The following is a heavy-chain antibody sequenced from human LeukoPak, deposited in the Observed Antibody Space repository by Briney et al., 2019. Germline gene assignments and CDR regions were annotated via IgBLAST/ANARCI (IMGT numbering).Heavy chain of an antibody. J-gene: IGHJ4*02. CDR3: ARYYYDGSGYFGY. CDR2: LNPNGGDT. V-gene: IGHV1-2*02. CDR1: GYTFTGYS. Sequence: EASVKVSCKASGYTFTGYSMHWVRQAHGQGLEWMGWLNPNGGDTNYAQKFQGRVTMTRDTSISTAYMELSRLTSDDTAVYYCARYYYDGSGYFGYWGQGTLVTASS. D-gene: IGHD3-22*01.